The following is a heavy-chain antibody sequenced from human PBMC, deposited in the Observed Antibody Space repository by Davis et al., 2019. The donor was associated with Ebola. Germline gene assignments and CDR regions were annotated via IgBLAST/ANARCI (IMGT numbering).Heavy chain of an antibody. D-gene: IGHD2-8*01. Sequence: VKVSCKASGGTFSSYAISWVRQAPGQGLEWMGGIIPIFGTANYAQKFQGRVTITADESTSTAYMELSSLRSEDTAVYYCARGDCTNGVWCGYYYYGMDVWGKGTTVTVSS. J-gene: IGHJ6*04. CDR2: IIPIFGTA. CDR1: GGTFSSYA. V-gene: IGHV1-69*13. CDR3: ARGDCTNGVWCGYYYYGMDV.